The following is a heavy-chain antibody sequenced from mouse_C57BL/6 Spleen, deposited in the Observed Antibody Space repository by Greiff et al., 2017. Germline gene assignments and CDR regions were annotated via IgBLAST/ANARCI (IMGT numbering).Heavy chain of an antibody. J-gene: IGHJ3*01. CDR1: GFSLSTFGMG. CDR2: IWWDDDK. Sequence: QVTLKVSGPGILQPSQTLSLTCSFSGFSLSTFGMGVGWIRQPSGKGLEWLAHIWWDDDKYYNPALKSRLTISKDTSKNQVFLKIANVDTADTATYYCARMGIYYGNYVSWFAYWGQGTLVTVSA. CDR3: ARMGIYYGNYVSWFAY. D-gene: IGHD2-1*01. V-gene: IGHV8-8*01.